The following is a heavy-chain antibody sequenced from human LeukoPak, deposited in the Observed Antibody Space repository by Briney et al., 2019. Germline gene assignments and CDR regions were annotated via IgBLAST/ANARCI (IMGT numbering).Heavy chain of an antibody. CDR1: GESFSGYY. J-gene: IGHJ3*01. V-gene: IGHV4-34*01. D-gene: IGHD3-3*01. CDR2: IDHGGST. Sequence: SETLSLTCAVYGESFSGYYWTWIRQPPGKGRGWIGEIDHGGSTNYNPSLESRVSISVERSRNQFSLSLNSVTAADTALYYCATDFDGIDAFDFWGQGTMVTVSS. CDR3: ATDFDGIDAFDF.